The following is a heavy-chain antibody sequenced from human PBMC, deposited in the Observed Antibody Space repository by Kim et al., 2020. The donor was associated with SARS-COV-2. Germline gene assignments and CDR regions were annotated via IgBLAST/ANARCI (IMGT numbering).Heavy chain of an antibody. CDR3: ARSGQYYDILTGYSNTPYYYGMDV. J-gene: IGHJ6*02. CDR1: GFTFSSYS. CDR2: ISSSSSTI. Sequence: GGSLRLSCAASGFTFSSYSMNWVRQAPGKGLEWVSYISSSSSTIYYADSVKGRFTISRDNAKNSLYLQMNSLRDEDTAVYYCARSGQYYDILTGYSNTPYYYGMDVWGQGTTVTVSS. D-gene: IGHD3-9*01. V-gene: IGHV3-48*02.